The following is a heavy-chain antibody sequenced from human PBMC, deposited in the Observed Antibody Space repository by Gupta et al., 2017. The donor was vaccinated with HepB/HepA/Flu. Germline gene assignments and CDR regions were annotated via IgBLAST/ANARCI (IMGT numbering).Heavy chain of an antibody. J-gene: IGHJ4*02. Sequence: QVQLVESGGGVVQPGRSLRLSCAASGFTFRSYAMHWVRQAPGKGLEWVAVISYDGSNKYYADSVKGRFTISRDNSKNTLYLQMNSLRAEDTAVYYCARYSSGWYPDYWGQGTLVTVSS. V-gene: IGHV3-30-3*01. D-gene: IGHD6-19*01. CDR2: ISYDGSNK. CDR3: ARYSSGWYPDY. CDR1: GFTFRSYA.